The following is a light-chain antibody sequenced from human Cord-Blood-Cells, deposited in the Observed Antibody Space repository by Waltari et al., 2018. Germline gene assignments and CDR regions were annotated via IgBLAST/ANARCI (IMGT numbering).Light chain of an antibody. CDR2: QGS. CDR1: SSDVGSYHL. J-gene: IGLJ3*02. Sequence: QSALTQPASVSGSPGQSITIPCTGTSSDVGSYHLGSWSHKTPGNAPKLMIYQGSNRPSGVSTRFSGSKSGNTASLTISELQAEDEADYYCCSYAGSSTFNWVFGGGTKLTVL. CDR3: CSYAGSSTFNWV. V-gene: IGLV2-23*03.